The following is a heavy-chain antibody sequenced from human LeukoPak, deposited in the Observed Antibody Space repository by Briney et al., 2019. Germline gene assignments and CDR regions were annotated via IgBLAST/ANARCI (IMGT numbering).Heavy chain of an antibody. V-gene: IGHV3-23*01. CDR1: GFTFSSYA. Sequence: QAGGSLRLSCAASGFTFSSYAMSWVRQAPGKGLEWVSVISGSGGSTSYADSVKGRFTISRDNSMNTLYLQMNSLRAEGTAVYYCAKDDRIQTRRYSYNYWGQGTLVTVSS. J-gene: IGHJ4*02. CDR2: ISGSGGST. D-gene: IGHD5-18*01. CDR3: AKDDRIQTRRYSYNY.